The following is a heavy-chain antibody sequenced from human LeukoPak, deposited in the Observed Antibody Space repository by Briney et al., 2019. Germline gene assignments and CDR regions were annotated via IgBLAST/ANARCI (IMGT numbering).Heavy chain of an antibody. CDR1: GDSISYFY. CDR2: IYTSGST. CDR3: AGGYPQDAFDI. V-gene: IGHV4-4*07. D-gene: IGHD3-22*01. Sequence: SETLSLTCSVSGDSISYFYWSWIRQAAGKGLEWIGRIYTSGSTNYNPSLKSRVTISVDTSKNQFSLKLSSVTAADTAVYHCAGGYPQDAFDIWGQGTVVSVSS. J-gene: IGHJ3*02.